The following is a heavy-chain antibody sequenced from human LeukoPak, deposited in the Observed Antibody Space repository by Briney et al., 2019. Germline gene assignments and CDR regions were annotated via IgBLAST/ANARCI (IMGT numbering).Heavy chain of an antibody. CDR2: INPNSGGT. J-gene: IGHJ1*01. CDR3: ARVDSIFYDSSGYYAAEYFQH. Sequence: EASVKVSYKASGYTFTGYYMHWVRQAPGQGLEWMGWINPNSGGTNYAQKFQGRVTMTRDTSISTAYMELSRLRSDDTAVYYCARVDSIFYDSSGYYAAEYFQHWGQGTLVTVSS. D-gene: IGHD3-22*01. CDR1: GYTFTGYY. V-gene: IGHV1-2*02.